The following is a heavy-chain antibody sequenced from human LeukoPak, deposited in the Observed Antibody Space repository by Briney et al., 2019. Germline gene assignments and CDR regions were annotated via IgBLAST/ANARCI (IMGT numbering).Heavy chain of an antibody. V-gene: IGHV3-23*01. CDR1: GFTFGSYA. CDR2: ITASGAAT. J-gene: IGHJ4*02. CDR3: AKGGALFAVASYFDY. Sequence: PGGPLRLSCAASGFTFGSYAMSWVRQAPGKGLEWVSSITASGAATYYADSVKGRFTISRDNSKSMLYLQMNSLRAEDTALYYCAKGGALFAVASYFDYWGQGTLVTVSS. D-gene: IGHD6-19*01.